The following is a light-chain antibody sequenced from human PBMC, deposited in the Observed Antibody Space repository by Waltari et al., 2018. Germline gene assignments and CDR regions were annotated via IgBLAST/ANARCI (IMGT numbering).Light chain of an antibody. Sequence: EVVMTQSPGTLSASPGERVTLSCMASQNINSKLAWYQQTPDQAPRLLRYEASTRAVGTPPRFSGSGSGADFTLTISSLQSEDFAVYFCQQYDTWPRTFGQGTNLAI. V-gene: IGKV3-15*01. CDR3: QQYDTWPRT. CDR2: EAS. CDR1: QNINSK. J-gene: IGKJ2*01.